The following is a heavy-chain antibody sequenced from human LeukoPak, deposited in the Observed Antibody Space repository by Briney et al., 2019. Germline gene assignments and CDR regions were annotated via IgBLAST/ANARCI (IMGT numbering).Heavy chain of an antibody. D-gene: IGHD3-22*01. CDR3: ARLLDNDSSGHPDTFDI. Sequence: PSETLSLTCTVSGGSISSHYWSWIRQPPGKGLEWIGYIYYNGNTKYNPSLQSRVTISVDTSKNHLSLKLTSVTAGDTAVYSCARLLDNDSSGHPDTFDIWGLGAVVTVSS. J-gene: IGHJ3*02. V-gene: IGHV4-59*11. CDR2: IYYNGNT. CDR1: GGSISSHY.